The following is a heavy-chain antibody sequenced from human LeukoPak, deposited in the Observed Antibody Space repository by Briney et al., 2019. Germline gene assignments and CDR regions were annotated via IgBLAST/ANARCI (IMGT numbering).Heavy chain of an antibody. CDR1: GFTFSSYG. CDR2: IWYDGSNK. Sequence: GGSLRLSCAASGFTFSSYGMHWVRQAPGKGLEWVAVIWYDGSNKYYAGSVKGRFTISRDNSKNTLYLQMNSLRAEDTAVYYCAREELYDSSGYYSPPLFDYWGQGTLVTVSS. D-gene: IGHD3-22*01. J-gene: IGHJ4*02. CDR3: AREELYDSSGYYSPPLFDY. V-gene: IGHV3-33*08.